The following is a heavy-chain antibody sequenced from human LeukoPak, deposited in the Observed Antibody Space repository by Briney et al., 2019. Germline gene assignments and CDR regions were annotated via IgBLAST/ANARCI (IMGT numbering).Heavy chain of an antibody. V-gene: IGHV3-30*02. D-gene: IGHD3-22*01. J-gene: IGHJ4*02. CDR1: GFTFSSYG. CDR2: IRYDGSNK. Sequence: PGGSLRLSCAASGFTFSSYGMHWVRQAPGKGLEWVAFIRYDGSNKYYADSVKGRFTISRDNSKNTLYLQMNSLRAEDTAVYYCARFPYTPYDSSGYYWSRKRAYFDYWGQGTLVTVSS. CDR3: ARFPYTPYDSSGYYWSRKRAYFDY.